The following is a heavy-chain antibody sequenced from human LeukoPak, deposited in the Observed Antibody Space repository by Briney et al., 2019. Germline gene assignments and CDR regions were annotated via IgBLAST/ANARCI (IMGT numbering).Heavy chain of an antibody. J-gene: IGHJ3*02. Sequence: PSETLSLTCTVSGGSISSSSYYWGWIRQPPGKGLEWIGSIYYSGSTYYNPSLKSRVTISVDTSKNQFSLKLSSVTAADTAVYYCARTGLMVYAILAFDIWGQGTMVTVSS. CDR3: ARTGLMVYAILAFDI. CDR2: IYYSGST. V-gene: IGHV4-39*07. D-gene: IGHD2-8*01. CDR1: GGSISSSSYY.